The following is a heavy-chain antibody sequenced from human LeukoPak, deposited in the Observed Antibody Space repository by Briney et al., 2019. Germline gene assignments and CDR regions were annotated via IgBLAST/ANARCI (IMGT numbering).Heavy chain of an antibody. V-gene: IGHV4-38-2*02. CDR3: ARDRGTWNDDGFDY. D-gene: IGHD1-1*01. J-gene: IGHJ4*02. CDR2: IYHSGTT. Sequence: PSETLSLTCSVSGYSISSGNYWGWIRQPPGKGLEWIGSIYHSGTTYYNSSLKSRVTMSVDTSKNQFSLKLSSVTAADTAVYYCARDRGTWNDDGFDYWGQGTLVTVSS. CDR1: GYSISSGNY.